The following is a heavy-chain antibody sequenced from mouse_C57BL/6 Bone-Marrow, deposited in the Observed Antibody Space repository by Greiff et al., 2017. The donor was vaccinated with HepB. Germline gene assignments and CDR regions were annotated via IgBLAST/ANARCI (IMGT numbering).Heavy chain of an antibody. V-gene: IGHV8-8*01. CDR1: GFSLSTFGMG. Sequence: QVTLKESGPGILQPSQTLSLTCSFSGFSLSTFGMGVGWIRQPSGKGLEWLAHIWWDDDKYYNPALKSRLTISKDTYQNQVFLKIANVDTADTATYYFARIEDYSNPNWYFDVWGTGTTVTVSS. CDR2: IWWDDDK. D-gene: IGHD2-5*01. J-gene: IGHJ1*03. CDR3: ARIEDYSNPNWYFDV.